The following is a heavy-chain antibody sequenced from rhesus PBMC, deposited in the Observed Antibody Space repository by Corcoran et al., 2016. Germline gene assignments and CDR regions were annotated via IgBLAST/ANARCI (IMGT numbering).Heavy chain of an antibody. J-gene: IGHJ4*01. CDR3: AKDAGDY. Sequence: EVQLVQSGAEVKRPGESLRISCKTSGYSFTGSWISWVRQMPGKGLEWMGMIHPGDLDTRYSPSVQGQVTISADKSSSTAYLQWSSLKASDTATYYCAKDAGDYWGQGVLVTVSS. CDR1: GYSFTGSW. V-gene: IGHV5-43*01. CDR2: IHPGDLDT.